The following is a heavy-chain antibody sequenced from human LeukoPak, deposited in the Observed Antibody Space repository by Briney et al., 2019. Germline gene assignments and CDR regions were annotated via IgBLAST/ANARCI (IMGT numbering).Heavy chain of an antibody. D-gene: IGHD7-27*01. V-gene: IGHV3-7*01. CDR1: GLTFSVYW. CDR3: ARDLPWGYFDY. CDR2: IRDDGGLK. J-gene: IGHJ4*02. Sequence: GGSLRLSCTVSGLTFSVYWMSWVRQAPGKGLEWVANIRDDGGLKNYVDSVKGRFTISRDNAKNSVSLQMNSLRAEDTAVYYCARDLPWGYFDYWGQGTLVTVSS.